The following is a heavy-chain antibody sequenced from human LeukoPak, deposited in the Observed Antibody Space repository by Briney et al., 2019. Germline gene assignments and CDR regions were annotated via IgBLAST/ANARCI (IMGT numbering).Heavy chain of an antibody. D-gene: IGHD3-10*01. CDR3: AKCGSGSNFDY. V-gene: IGHV3-7*02. Sequence: GGSLRLSCAASGFTFSNYWMSWVRQAPGKGLEWVANINQDGSEEYYVDSVKGRSTISRENAKNSLYLQMNSLRAEDTAVYYCAKCGSGSNFDYWGQGILVTVSS. CDR2: INQDGSEE. CDR1: GFTFSNYW. J-gene: IGHJ4*02.